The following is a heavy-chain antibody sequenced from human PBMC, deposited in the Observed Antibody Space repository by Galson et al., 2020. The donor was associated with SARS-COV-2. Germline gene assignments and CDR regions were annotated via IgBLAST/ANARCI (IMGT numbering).Heavy chain of an antibody. CDR2: ISGSGGST. V-gene: IGHV3-23*01. Sequence: GASLKISCEASGFTFSSYAMSWVRQAPGKGLEWVSAISGSGGSTYYADSVQGRFTISRDNSKNTLYLQMNSLRAEDTAVYYCTKDLRAPGGRWLQFGYWGQGTLVTVSS. CDR1: GFTFSSYA. J-gene: IGHJ4*02. CDR3: TKDLRAPGGRWLQFGY. D-gene: IGHD5-12*01.